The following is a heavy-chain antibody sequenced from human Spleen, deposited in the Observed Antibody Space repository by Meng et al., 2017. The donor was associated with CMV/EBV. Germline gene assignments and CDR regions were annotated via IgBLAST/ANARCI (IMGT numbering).Heavy chain of an antibody. D-gene: IGHD1-14*01. J-gene: IGHJ5*02. CDR3: ASVMRNQGWFDP. CDR1: GASISSTRYY. V-gene: IGHV4-39*01. CDR2: VYYSGST. Sequence: CTVSGASISSTRYYWGWLRQPPGKGLEWIGSVYYSGSTYYNPSLKSRVTISVDTSKNQFSLKLSSVTAAETAVYYCASVMRNQGWFDPWGQGTLVTVSS.